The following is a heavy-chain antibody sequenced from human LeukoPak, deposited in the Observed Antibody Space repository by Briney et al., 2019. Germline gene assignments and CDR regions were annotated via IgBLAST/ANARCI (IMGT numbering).Heavy chain of an antibody. Sequence: PSETLSLTCTVSGYSISSGYYWGWIRQPPGKGLEWIGSIYHSGSTYYNPSLKSRVTISVDTSKNQFSLKLSSVTAADTAVYYCARGYYDSSGYYLALYYYYYYMDVWGKGTTVTISS. CDR2: IYHSGST. CDR3: ARGYYDSSGYYLALYYYYYYMDV. V-gene: IGHV4-38-2*02. CDR1: GYSISSGYY. J-gene: IGHJ6*03. D-gene: IGHD3-22*01.